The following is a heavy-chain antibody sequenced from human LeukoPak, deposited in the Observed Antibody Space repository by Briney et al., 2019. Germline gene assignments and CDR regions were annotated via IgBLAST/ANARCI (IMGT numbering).Heavy chain of an antibody. CDR3: ARDQWLGY. CDR1: GFTFSGYI. D-gene: IGHD6-19*01. Sequence: GGSLRLSCAASGFTFSGYIMNWVRQAPGKGLEWISFIGTSGNPIYYADSVKGRFTVSRDNAKNSLYLQMNSLRAEDTAVYYCARDQWLGYWGQGTLVTVSS. V-gene: IGHV3-48*01. J-gene: IGHJ4*02. CDR2: IGTSGNPI.